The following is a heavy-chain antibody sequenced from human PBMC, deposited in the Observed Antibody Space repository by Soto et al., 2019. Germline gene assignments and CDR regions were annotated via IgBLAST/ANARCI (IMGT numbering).Heavy chain of an antibody. D-gene: IGHD5-18*01. Sequence: QVQLVESGGGVVQPGRSLRLSCAASGFTFSSYGMHWVRQAPGKGLEWVAVISYDGSNKYYADSVKGRFTISRDNSKNTLYLKRNSLRAEDTAVYYCAKVRGGWDTYYNYGRDFWGQGTTVTVSS. CDR1: GFTFSSYG. CDR3: AKVRGGWDTYYNYGRDF. CDR2: ISYDGSNK. J-gene: IGHJ6*02. V-gene: IGHV3-30*18.